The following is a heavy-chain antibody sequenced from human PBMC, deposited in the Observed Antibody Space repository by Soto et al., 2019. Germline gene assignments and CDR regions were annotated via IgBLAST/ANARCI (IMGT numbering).Heavy chain of an antibody. V-gene: IGHV4-59*02. CDR2: MYHSGSS. CDR3: ARDHVVETNYGFFDY. J-gene: IGHJ4*02. CDR1: GGSVSNYY. Sequence: SETLSLTCTVSGGSVSNYYWGWIRQPPGKGLEWIGYMYHSGSSNYNPSLKRRVTISVDTSKNQVSLEVTSVIAADTAVYYCARDHVVETNYGFFDYWGQGILVTVSS. D-gene: IGHD2-15*01.